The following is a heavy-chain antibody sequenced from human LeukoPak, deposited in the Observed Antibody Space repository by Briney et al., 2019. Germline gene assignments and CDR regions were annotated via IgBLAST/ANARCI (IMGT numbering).Heavy chain of an antibody. Sequence: GESLKISCKGSGYSFTSYWIGWVRQMPGKGLEWMGFIYPGDSDTRYSPSFQGQVTISADKSISTAYLQWSSLKASDTAMYYCARQDYSNYYGMDVWGQGTTVTVSS. D-gene: IGHD4-4*01. CDR2: IYPGDSDT. V-gene: IGHV5-51*01. J-gene: IGHJ6*02. CDR3: ARQDYSNYYGMDV. CDR1: GYSFTSYW.